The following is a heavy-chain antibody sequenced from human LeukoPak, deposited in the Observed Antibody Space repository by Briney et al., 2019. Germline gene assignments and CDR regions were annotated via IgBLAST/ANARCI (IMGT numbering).Heavy chain of an antibody. CDR2: ISSNGGST. J-gene: IGHJ4*02. CDR1: GFTFSSYA. CDR3: VKDYNWNIFHY. D-gene: IGHD1/OR15-1a*01. Sequence: PGGSLRLSCSASGFTFSSYAMHWVRQAPGKGLEYVSGISSNGGSTYYGDSVKGRFTISRDNSKNTLYLQMSSLRADDTAVYYCVKDYNWNIFHYWGQGTLVTVSS. V-gene: IGHV3-64D*09.